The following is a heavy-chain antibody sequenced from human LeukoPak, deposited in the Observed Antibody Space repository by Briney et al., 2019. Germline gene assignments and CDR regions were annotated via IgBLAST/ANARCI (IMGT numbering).Heavy chain of an antibody. J-gene: IGHJ4*02. V-gene: IGHV4-34*01. CDR2: INHSGST. D-gene: IGHD1-26*01. Sequence: PSETLSLTCAVYGGSFSGYYWSWIRQPPGKGLEWIGEINHSGSTNYNPSLKSRVTISVDTSKNQFSLKQSSVTAADTAVYYCARGEYSGSTYYFDYWGQGTLVTVSS. CDR1: GGSFSGYY. CDR3: ARGEYSGSTYYFDY.